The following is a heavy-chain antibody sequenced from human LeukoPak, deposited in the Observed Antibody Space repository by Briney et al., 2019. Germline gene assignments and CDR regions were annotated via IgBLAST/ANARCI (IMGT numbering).Heavy chain of an antibody. CDR3: ARDPRSGGIVNWFDP. Sequence: PSETLSLTCAVSGGSISSRNWWSWVRQPPGKGLEWIGEIYHSGSTNYNPSLKSRVTTSVDTSKNQLSLKMSSVSVADTAVYYCARDPRSGGIVNWFDPWGQGTLVTVSS. CDR1: GGSISSRNW. CDR2: IYHSGST. J-gene: IGHJ5*02. D-gene: IGHD2-15*01. V-gene: IGHV4-4*02.